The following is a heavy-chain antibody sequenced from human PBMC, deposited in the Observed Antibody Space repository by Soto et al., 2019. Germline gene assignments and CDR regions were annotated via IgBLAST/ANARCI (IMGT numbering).Heavy chain of an antibody. V-gene: IGHV4-4*07. Sequence: VSGGSISNYYWSWIRQSAEKRLEWIGRVSSTGSSYYNPSLKSRVTISVDTSKNQFSLKLSSVTAADTAVYYCARYCSSVTCHGFDPWGQGTLVTVSS. CDR1: GGSISNYY. CDR2: VSSTGSS. CDR3: ARYCSSVTCHGFDP. D-gene: IGHD2-2*01. J-gene: IGHJ5*02.